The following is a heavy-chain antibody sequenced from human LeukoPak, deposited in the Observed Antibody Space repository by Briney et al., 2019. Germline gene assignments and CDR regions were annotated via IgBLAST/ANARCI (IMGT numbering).Heavy chain of an antibody. J-gene: IGHJ4*02. CDR2: IFASGHI. CDR3: ARGWAPRGEKSSFDQ. D-gene: IGHD3-10*01. V-gene: IGHV4-4*07. CDR1: GGSISSDSGDSFSTIY. Sequence: SETLSLTCSVSGGSISSDSGDSFSTIYWTWVRQVAGKGLEWVGRIFASGHINYNPFLRSRTSMSVDTSKKQFSLKLSSVTAADTAVYYCARGWAPRGEKSSFDQWGQGTLVTVSS.